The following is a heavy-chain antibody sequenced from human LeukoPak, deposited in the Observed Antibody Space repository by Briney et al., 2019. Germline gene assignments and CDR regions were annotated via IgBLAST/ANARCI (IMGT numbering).Heavy chain of an antibody. V-gene: IGHV3-53*01. D-gene: IGHD3-10*01. CDR2: IYSGGST. CDR1: GFTVSSNY. CDR3: ARVRTPDYYGSGSYYKLTSGYYYMDV. Sequence: PGGSLRLSCAASGFTVSSNYMSWVRQAPGKGLEWVSVIYSGGSTYYADSVKGRFTISRDSSKNTLFLQMNSLRAEDTAVYYCARVRTPDYYGSGSYYKLTSGYYYMDVWGKGTTVTVSS. J-gene: IGHJ6*03.